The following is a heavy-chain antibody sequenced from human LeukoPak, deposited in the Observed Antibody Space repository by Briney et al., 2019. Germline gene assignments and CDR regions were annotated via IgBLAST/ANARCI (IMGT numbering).Heavy chain of an antibody. CDR3: ARDGGRDYYGSGSYYYYYYYYMDV. CDR1: GFTFSSYS. CDR2: ISSSSSYI. Sequence: PGGSLRLSCAASGFTFSSYSMNWVRQAPGKGLEWVSSISSSSSYIYYADSVKGRFTISRDNAKNSLYLQMNSLRAEDTAVYYCARDGGRDYYGSGSYYYYYYYYMDVWGKGTTVTISS. J-gene: IGHJ6*03. V-gene: IGHV3-21*01. D-gene: IGHD3-10*01.